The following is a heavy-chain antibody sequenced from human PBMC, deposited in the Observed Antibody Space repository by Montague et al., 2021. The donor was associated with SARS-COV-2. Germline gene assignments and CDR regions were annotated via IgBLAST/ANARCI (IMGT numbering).Heavy chain of an antibody. J-gene: IGHJ4*02. CDR2: ISGSGGNT. V-gene: IGHV3-23*01. D-gene: IGHD3-3*01. CDR1: GFTFNTYA. CDR3: AKGQSWSPEGIDY. Sequence: SLRLSCAASGFTFNTYAMTWVRQAPGKGLEWVSGISGSGGNTYYADSVKGRFTISRDSSRKALYLQMNSLRVEDTALYYCAKGQSWSPEGIDYWGQGTLVTVSS.